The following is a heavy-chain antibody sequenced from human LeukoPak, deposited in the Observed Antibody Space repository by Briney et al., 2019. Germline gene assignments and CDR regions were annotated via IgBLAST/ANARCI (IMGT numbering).Heavy chain of an antibody. V-gene: IGHV1-18*01. CDR3: AKHYIYVWGIYRYRNGFDP. J-gene: IGHJ5*02. Sequence: ASVKVSCKASGYTFTSYGISWVRQAPGQGLEWMGWISAYNGNTNYAQKLQGRVTMTTDTSTSTAYMELRSLRSDDTAVYYCAKHYIYVWGIYRYRNGFDPGGQGPLFTVSS. CDR1: GYTFTSYG. CDR2: ISAYNGNT. D-gene: IGHD3-16*02.